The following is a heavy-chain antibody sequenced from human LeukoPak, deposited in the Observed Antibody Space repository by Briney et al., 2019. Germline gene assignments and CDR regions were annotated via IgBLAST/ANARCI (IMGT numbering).Heavy chain of an antibody. CDR2: IYNSGST. D-gene: IGHD3-10*01. J-gene: IGHJ4*02. Sequence: NPSETLSLTCTVSGGSISSGSYYWGWIRQPPGKGLEWIGYIYNSGSTNYNPSLKSRVTISVDTSKNQFSLNLGSVTAADTAVYYCVRDRELNYWGQGTLVTVSS. V-gene: IGHV4-61*01. CDR1: GGSISSGSYY. CDR3: VRDRELNY.